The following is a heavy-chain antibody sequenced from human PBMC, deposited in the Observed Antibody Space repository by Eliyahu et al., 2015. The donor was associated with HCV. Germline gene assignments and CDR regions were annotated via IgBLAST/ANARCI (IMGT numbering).Heavy chain of an antibody. D-gene: IGHD6-6*01. J-gene: IGHJ6*02. CDR1: GFXFNKYG. V-gene: IGHV3-33*01. Sequence: QVQVVESGGXVXQPGXSLRLSCAXSGFXFNKYGMHWVRQAPGKGLEWXAAIWYDGTEKYYVDSVRGRFSISRDSSKNTVYLQMDSLRVEDTAVYYCTRDANAAARPHYHYGLDVWGQGTTVTVSS. CDR2: IWYDGTEK. CDR3: TRDANAAARPHYHYGLDV.